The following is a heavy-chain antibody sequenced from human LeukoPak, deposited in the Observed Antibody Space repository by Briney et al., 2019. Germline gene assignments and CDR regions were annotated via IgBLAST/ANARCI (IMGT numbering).Heavy chain of an antibody. CDR2: IIPILGIA. J-gene: IGHJ3*02. D-gene: IGHD6-19*01. CDR1: GGTFSSYA. Sequence: SVKVSCKASGGTFSSYAICWVRQAPGQGLEWMGRIIPILGIANYAQKFQGRVTITADKSTSTAYMELSSLRSEDTAVYYCAAYSSGWAISYDAFDIWGQGTMVTVSS. CDR3: AAYSSGWAISYDAFDI. V-gene: IGHV1-69*04.